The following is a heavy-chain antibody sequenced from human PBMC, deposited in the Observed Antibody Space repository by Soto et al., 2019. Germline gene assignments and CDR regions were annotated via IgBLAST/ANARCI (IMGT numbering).Heavy chain of an antibody. CDR3: AKDRDIVVVPEGFDY. D-gene: IGHD2-2*01. J-gene: IGHJ4*02. CDR2: ISGSGGST. CDR1: GVTXISYG. Sequence: PVRSQRLPWAASGVTXISYGMSWVRQAPGKGLEWVSAISGSGGSTYYADSVKGRFTISRDNSKNTLYLQMNSLRAEDTAVYYCAKDRDIVVVPEGFDYWGQGTLVTVSS. V-gene: IGHV3-23*01.